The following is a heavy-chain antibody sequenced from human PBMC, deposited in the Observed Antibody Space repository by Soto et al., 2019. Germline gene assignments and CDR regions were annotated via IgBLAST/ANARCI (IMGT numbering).Heavy chain of an antibody. D-gene: IGHD3-22*01. J-gene: IGHJ4*02. CDR3: ARGSTDYSPYFDD. V-gene: IGHV4-4*02. CDR2: IYHSGST. Sequence: SETLSLTCAVSGGSVSSSNWWNWVRQPPGKGLEWIGEIYHSGSTNYNPSLKSRVTISIDKSKNQFSLKLISVTAADTAVYYWARGSTDYSPYFDDWGQGTLVTVSS. CDR1: GGSVSSSNW.